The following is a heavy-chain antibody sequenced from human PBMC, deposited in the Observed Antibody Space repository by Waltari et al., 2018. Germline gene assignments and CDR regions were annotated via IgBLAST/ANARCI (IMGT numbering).Heavy chain of an antibody. V-gene: IGHV4-34*01. D-gene: IGHD4-17*01. CDR1: GGSFSGYY. J-gene: IGHJ4*02. CDR3: ARGRLRWSHFDY. CDR2: INHSGST. Sequence: QVQLQQWGAGLLKPSETLSLTCAVYGGSFSGYYWSWIRQPPGKGLEWIGEINHSGSTNYNPALKSGGTISVDTSKNQFSLKLSSVTAADTAVYYCARGRLRWSHFDYWGQGTLVTVSS.